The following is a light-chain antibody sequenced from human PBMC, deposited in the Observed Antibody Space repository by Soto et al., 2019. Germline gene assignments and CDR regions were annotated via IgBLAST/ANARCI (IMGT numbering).Light chain of an antibody. CDR3: QQLNSYPRIT. J-gene: IGKJ5*01. V-gene: IGKV1-9*01. Sequence: DIPSTQKQSSVSASVVSRLTITFLASQRISSYLACYQQHPPKAPPILIYAASTLQRGVPSRFSGSGSGTEFTITISSLQPEDFATYYCQQLNSYPRITFGQGTLLEVK. CDR2: AAS. CDR1: QRISSY.